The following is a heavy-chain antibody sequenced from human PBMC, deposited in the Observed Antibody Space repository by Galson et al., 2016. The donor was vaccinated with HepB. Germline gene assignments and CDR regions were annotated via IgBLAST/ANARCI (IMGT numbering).Heavy chain of an antibody. D-gene: IGHD3-10*01. CDR3: ARDQVSTVRGVIMDYYGMDV. CDR2: TYYRSKWYD. V-gene: IGHV6-1*01. Sequence: CAISGDSVSSNSVTWNWIRQSPSRGLEWLGRTYYRSKWYDDYAVSVKSRITIKPDTSTNQFSLQLNSVTPDDTAVYYCARDQVSTVRGVIMDYYGMDVWGQGTTVTVSS. J-gene: IGHJ6*02. CDR1: GDSVSSNSVT.